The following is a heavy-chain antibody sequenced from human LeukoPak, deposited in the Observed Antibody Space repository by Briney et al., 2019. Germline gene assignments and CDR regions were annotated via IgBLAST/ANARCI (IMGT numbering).Heavy chain of an antibody. V-gene: IGHV3-48*02. Sequence: PGGSLRLSCAASEFTFSTYGMNWVRQAPGEGLEWISYISSSSIIIYYADSVKGRFTISRDNAKNSLFLQMNSLRDEDTAVYYCARGLPRSTGDPLGYWGQGTLVTVSS. CDR1: EFTFSTYG. CDR3: ARGLPRSTGDPLGY. D-gene: IGHD7-27*01. J-gene: IGHJ4*02. CDR2: ISSSSIII.